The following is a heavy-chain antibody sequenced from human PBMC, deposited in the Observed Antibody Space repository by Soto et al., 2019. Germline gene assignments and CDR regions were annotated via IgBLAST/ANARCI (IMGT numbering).Heavy chain of an antibody. CDR3: ARGVKYGAYSRWFDP. CDR2: MNPNSGNT. J-gene: IGHJ5*02. V-gene: IGHV1-8*01. D-gene: IGHD4-17*01. Sequence: QVQLVQSGAEVKKPGASVKDSCKASGYTFTSYDINWVQQATGQGLEHLGWMNPNSGNTGYVQKFQGRVTMTRDTSISTAYMELSSLRSEDTAVYFCARGVKYGAYSRWFDPWGQGTLVTVSS. CDR1: GYTFTSYD.